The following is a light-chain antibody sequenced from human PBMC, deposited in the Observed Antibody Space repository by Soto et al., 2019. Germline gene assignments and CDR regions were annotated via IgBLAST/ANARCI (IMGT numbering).Light chain of an antibody. CDR1: QSIGTW. J-gene: IGKJ2*01. V-gene: IGKV1-5*01. Sequence: EIEMTQSPSTLSASLGGRATLTCRASQSIGTWLAWYQQKPGKAPTLLLYDASTLESAVPPRFSGSGSATAFTLITRSLQPDDFATYYCQQHDTYSPYTFGQGTTVDIK. CDR2: DAS. CDR3: QQHDTYSPYT.